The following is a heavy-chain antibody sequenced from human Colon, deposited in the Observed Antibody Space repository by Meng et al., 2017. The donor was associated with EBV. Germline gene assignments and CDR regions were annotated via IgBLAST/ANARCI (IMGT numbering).Heavy chain of an antibody. CDR3: TNLDY. CDR2: ITTKASNYAT. Sequence: EGQVVESGGSFVPPGASLRLSCEASGYTFTTSAVHWVRQASGKGLEWVGRITTKASNYATAYVASVEGRFTVSRDDSTNTAYLRMNSLKTEDTAVYYCTNLDYWGQGILVTVSS. V-gene: IGHV3-73*02. CDR1: GYTFTTSA. J-gene: IGHJ4*02.